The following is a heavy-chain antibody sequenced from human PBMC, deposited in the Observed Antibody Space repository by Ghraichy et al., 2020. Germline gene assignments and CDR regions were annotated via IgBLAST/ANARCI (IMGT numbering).Heavy chain of an antibody. Sequence: ASVKVSCKASGYTFTGYYMHWVRQAPGQGLEWMGWINPNSGGTNYAQKFQGRVTMTRDTSISTAYMELSRLRSDDTAVYYCARDGPYDFWSGPYNWFDPWGQGTLVTVSS. J-gene: IGHJ5*02. CDR3: ARDGPYDFWSGPYNWFDP. V-gene: IGHV1-2*02. CDR2: INPNSGGT. CDR1: GYTFTGYY. D-gene: IGHD3-3*01.